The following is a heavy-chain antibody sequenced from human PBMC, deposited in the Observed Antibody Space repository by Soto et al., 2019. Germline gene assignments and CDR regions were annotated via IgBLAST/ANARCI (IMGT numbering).Heavy chain of an antibody. J-gene: IGHJ4*02. CDR3: AKDLLVPHDYGDYAPPFDY. V-gene: IGHV3-30*04. Sequence: GGSLRLSCAASGFTFSNSAMHWVRQAPGKGLEWVSYISFDGNNIYYPDSVRGRFTISRDNYKNTLSLQLNSLRAEDTAVYYCAKDLLVPHDYGDYAPPFDYWGQGTLVTVSS. D-gene: IGHD4-17*01. CDR1: GFTFSNSA. CDR2: ISFDGNNI.